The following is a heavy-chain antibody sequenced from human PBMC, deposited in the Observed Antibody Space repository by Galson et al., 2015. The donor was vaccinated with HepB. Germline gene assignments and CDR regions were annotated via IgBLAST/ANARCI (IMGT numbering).Heavy chain of an antibody. CDR3: ARERAHCASIGCHFDY. CDR1: GDRVSSNSAA. J-gene: IGHJ4*02. V-gene: IGHV6-1*01. Sequence: CAISGDRVSSNSAAWNWIRQSPSRGLEWLGRTYYRSKWYNDYAVFVKSRININPDTSKNQFSLQLNSVTPEDTAVYYCARERAHCASIGCHFDYWGQGTLVTVSS. D-gene: IGHD2-2*01. CDR2: TYYRSKWYN.